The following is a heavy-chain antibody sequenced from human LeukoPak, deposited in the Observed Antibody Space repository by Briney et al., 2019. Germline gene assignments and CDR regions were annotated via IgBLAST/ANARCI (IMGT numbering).Heavy chain of an antibody. D-gene: IGHD3-9*01. CDR1: GFTFSRYG. Sequence: GGCLRLSCVGAGFTFSRYGMSWVRQAQGKGREWVAGISDSADSTYYADSVKGRFTISRDNSKNTLYLQMNSLRAEDTAAYYCAKDQFDILPYSHYWGQGTLVTVSS. V-gene: IGHV3-23*01. CDR3: AKDQFDILPYSHY. CDR2: ISDSADST. J-gene: IGHJ4*02.